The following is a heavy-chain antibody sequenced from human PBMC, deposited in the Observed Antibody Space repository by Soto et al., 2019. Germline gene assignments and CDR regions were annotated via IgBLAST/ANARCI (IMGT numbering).Heavy chain of an antibody. CDR2: NRNKANSYST. Sequence: PGGSLRLSCAASGFTFSSYAMSWVRQAPGKGLEWVGRNRNKANSYSTEYAASVKGRFTISRDESRNSLFLQMNSLKTEDTAVYYCVRYSGSWSRAFDIWGQGTLVTVSS. V-gene: IGHV3-72*01. CDR3: VRYSGSWSRAFDI. J-gene: IGHJ3*02. D-gene: IGHD1-26*01. CDR1: GFTFSSYA.